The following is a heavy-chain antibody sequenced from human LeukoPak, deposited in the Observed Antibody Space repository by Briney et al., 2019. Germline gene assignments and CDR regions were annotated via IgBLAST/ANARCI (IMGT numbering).Heavy chain of an antibody. J-gene: IGHJ5*02. Sequence: GGSLRLSCAASGFTVSSNYMSWVRQAPGKGLEWVSVIYSGGSTYYADSVKGRFTISRDNSKNTLYLQMNSLRAEDTAVYYCARTPLWFGEFTGWFDPWGQGTLVAVSS. CDR2: IYSGGST. D-gene: IGHD3-10*01. CDR3: ARTPLWFGEFTGWFDP. CDR1: GFTVSSNY. V-gene: IGHV3-66*01.